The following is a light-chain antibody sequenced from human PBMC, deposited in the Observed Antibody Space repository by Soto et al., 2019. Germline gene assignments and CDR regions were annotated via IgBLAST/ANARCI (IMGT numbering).Light chain of an antibody. V-gene: IGKV1-5*01. J-gene: IGKJ3*01. Sequence: DIQMTQSPSTLSAAVGDRVTITCRASQSISSWLAWYEQKPGKAPKRLIYDASSLEGWVPSRFSGSGSGTEFPIPISSLQPDDFATYFCKQYNSYPPFGPGTKVDIK. CDR3: KQYNSYPP. CDR1: QSISSW. CDR2: DAS.